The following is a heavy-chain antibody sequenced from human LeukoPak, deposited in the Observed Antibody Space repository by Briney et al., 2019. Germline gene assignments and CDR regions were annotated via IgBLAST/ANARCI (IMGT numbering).Heavy chain of an antibody. V-gene: IGHV4-4*02. CDR1: GGSISSSNW. J-gene: IGHJ3*02. CDR3: ARGGYCSSTSCSFDI. Sequence: SETLSLTCAVSGGSISSSNWWSWVRQPPGKGLEWIGEIYHSGSTNYNPSLKSRVTISVDKSKSQFSLKLSSVTAADTAVYYCARGGYCSSTSCSFDIWGQGTMVTVSS. CDR2: IYHSGST. D-gene: IGHD2-2*01.